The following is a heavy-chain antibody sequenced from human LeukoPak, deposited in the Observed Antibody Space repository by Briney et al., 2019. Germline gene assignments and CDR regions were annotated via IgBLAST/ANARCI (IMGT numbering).Heavy chain of an antibody. J-gene: IGHJ6*03. CDR3: ARGGGPTTFHYYYYMDV. D-gene: IGHD1-26*01. CDR2: INTNTGNP. V-gene: IGHV7-4-1*02. CDR1: GYTFTSYA. Sequence: ASVKVSCKASGYTFTSYAMNWVRQAPGQGLEWMGWINTNTGNPTYAQGFTGRFVFSLDTSVSTAYLQISSLKAEDTAVYYCARGGGPTTFHYYYYMDVWGKGTTVTISS.